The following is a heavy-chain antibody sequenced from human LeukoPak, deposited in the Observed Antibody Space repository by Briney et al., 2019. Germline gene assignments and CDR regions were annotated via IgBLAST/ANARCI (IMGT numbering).Heavy chain of an antibody. D-gene: IGHD3-22*01. CDR2: INHSGST. CDR3: ARPHINSGRYYYMDV. CDR1: GGSFSGYY. V-gene: IGHV4-34*01. Sequence: SETLSLTCAVYGGSFSGYYWNWIRQPPGKGLEWIGEINHSGSTNYNPSLESRVTVSVDASKSQFSLKLSSMTAADTAVYYCARPHINSGRYYYMDVWGKGTTVTVSS. J-gene: IGHJ6*03.